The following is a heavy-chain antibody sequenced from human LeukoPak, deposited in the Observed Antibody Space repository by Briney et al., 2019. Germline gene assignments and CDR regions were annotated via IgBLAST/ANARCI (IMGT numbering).Heavy chain of an antibody. CDR2: INHSGST. Sequence: PSETLSLTSAVYGGSFCGYYWSWIRPPPGKGREWSGEINHSGSTNYNPSLKSRVTISVDTSKNQFSLKMSSVTAADTAVYYCAGSIAAAGLDYWGQGTLVTVSS. CDR3: AGSIAAAGLDY. D-gene: IGHD6-13*01. CDR1: GGSFCGYY. V-gene: IGHV4-34*01. J-gene: IGHJ4*02.